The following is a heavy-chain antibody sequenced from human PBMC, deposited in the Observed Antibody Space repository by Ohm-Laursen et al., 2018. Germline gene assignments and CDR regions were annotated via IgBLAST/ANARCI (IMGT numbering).Heavy chain of an antibody. CDR1: GFTFSSYG. V-gene: IGHV3-30*18. CDR2: ISYDGSNK. Sequence: SLRLSCTASGFTFSSYGMHWVRQAPGKGLEWVAVISYDGSNKYYADSVKGRFTISRDNSKNTLYLQMNSLRAEDTAVYYCAKEDGNYYYYYGMDVWGQGTTVTVSS. D-gene: IGHD1-14*01. CDR3: AKEDGNYYYYYGMDV. J-gene: IGHJ6*02.